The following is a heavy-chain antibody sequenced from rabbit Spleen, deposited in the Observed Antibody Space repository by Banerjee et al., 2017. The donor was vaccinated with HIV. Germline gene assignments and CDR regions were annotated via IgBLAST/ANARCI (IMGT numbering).Heavy chain of an antibody. V-gene: IGHV1S45*01. Sequence: QEQLEESGGDLVKPEGSLTLTCTASGFSFSSSYYMCWVRQAPGKGLEWIACIKTTGDAYIYYANWAKGRFTISKTSSTTVTLQMTSLTAADTATYFCARDELTGGWGGDFGLWGQGTLVTVS. J-gene: IGHJ4*01. D-gene: IGHD4-1*01. CDR2: IKTTGDAYI. CDR1: GFSFSSSYY. CDR3: ARDELTGGWGGDFGL.